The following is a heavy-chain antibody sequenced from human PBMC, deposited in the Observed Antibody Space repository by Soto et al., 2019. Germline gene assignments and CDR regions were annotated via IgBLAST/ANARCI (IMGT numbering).Heavy chain of an antibody. CDR1: GFTFSSYG. V-gene: IGHV3-30*18. Sequence: QVQLVESGGGVVQPGRSLRLSCAASGFTFSSYGMHWVRQAPGKGLEWVAVISYDGSNKYYADSVKGRFTISRDNSKNTLYLQMNSLRAEDTAVYYCAKDYDSGDYYYYYGMDVRGQGTTVTVSS. CDR2: ISYDGSNK. CDR3: AKDYDSGDYYYYYGMDV. J-gene: IGHJ6*02. D-gene: IGHD3-9*01.